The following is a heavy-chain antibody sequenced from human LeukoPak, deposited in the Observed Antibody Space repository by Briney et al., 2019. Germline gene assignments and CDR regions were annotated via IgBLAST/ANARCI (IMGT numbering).Heavy chain of an antibody. Sequence: SETLSLTCTVSGGSISSSSYYWGWIRQPPGKGLEWIGSIYNSGSTHYNPSLKSRVTISVDTSKNQFSLKLSSVTAADTAVYYCARLYGSGSSLYFDYWGQGTLVTVSS. CDR1: GGSISSSSYY. V-gene: IGHV4-39*01. CDR3: ARLYGSGSSLYFDY. J-gene: IGHJ4*02. D-gene: IGHD3-10*01. CDR2: IYNSGST.